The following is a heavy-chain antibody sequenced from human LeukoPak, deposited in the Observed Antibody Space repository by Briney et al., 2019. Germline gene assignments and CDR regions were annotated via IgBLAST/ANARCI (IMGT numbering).Heavy chain of an antibody. CDR1: GFTFSRYE. CDR2: ISTSGSTI. J-gene: IGHJ6*03. CDR3: AREKMGVGYYMAV. V-gene: IGHV3-48*03. Sequence: GSLRLSCAASGFTFSRYEMNWVRQAPGKGLEWVSYISTSGSTISYADSVKGRFTISRDNAKNSLYLQMNSLRAEDTAVYYCAREKMGVGYYMAVWGKGTTVTISS. D-gene: IGHD1-26*01.